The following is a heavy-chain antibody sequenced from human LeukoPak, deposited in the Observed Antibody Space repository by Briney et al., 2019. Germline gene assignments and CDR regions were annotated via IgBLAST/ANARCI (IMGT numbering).Heavy chain of an antibody. CDR1: GGTFSSYA. CDR3: ARRTDYYGSGSYYL. V-gene: IGHV1-69*04. Sequence: GASVKVSCKASGGTFSSYAISRVRQAPGQGLEWMGRIIPILGIANYAQKFQGRVTITADKSTSTAYMELSSLRSEDTAVYYCARRTDYYGSGSYYLWGQGTLVTVSS. J-gene: IGHJ4*02. CDR2: IIPILGIA. D-gene: IGHD3-10*01.